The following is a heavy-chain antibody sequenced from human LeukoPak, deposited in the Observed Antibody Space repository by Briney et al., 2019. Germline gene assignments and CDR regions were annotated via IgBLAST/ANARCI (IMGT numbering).Heavy chain of an antibody. D-gene: IGHD3-22*01. Sequence: GGSLRLSCAASGFTFSSYAMHWVRQAPGKGLEWVAVISYDGSNKYYADSVKGRFTISRDNSKNTLYLQMNSLRAEDTAVYYCARLGYYYDSSGYYYSSFDYWGQGTLVTVSS. V-gene: IGHV3-30*04. CDR2: ISYDGSNK. J-gene: IGHJ4*02. CDR3: ARLGYYYDSSGYYYSSFDY. CDR1: GFTFSSYA.